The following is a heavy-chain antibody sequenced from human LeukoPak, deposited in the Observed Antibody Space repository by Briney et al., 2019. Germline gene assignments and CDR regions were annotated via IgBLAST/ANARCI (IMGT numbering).Heavy chain of an antibody. Sequence: GASVTVSCMASGGTFSSYAISWVRQAPGQGLEWMGRIIPIFGIANYAQKFQGRVTITADKSTSTAYMELSSLRSEDTAVYYCARDHPDYYDSSGYYGWYFDLWGRGTLVTVSS. CDR1: GGTFSSYA. CDR2: IIPIFGIA. J-gene: IGHJ2*01. D-gene: IGHD3-22*01. CDR3: ARDHPDYYDSSGYYGWYFDL. V-gene: IGHV1-69*04.